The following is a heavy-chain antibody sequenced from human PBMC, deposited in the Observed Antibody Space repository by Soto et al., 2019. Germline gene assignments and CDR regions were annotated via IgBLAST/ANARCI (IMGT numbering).Heavy chain of an antibody. V-gene: IGHV4-59*01. CDR3: ARGIQLWLGYFDY. D-gene: IGHD5-18*01. CDR1: GGSISSYY. J-gene: IGHJ4*02. CDR2: IYYSGST. Sequence: QVQLQESGPGLVKPSETLSLTCTVSGGSISSYYWSWLRLPPGKGLEWIGYIYYSGSTNYNPSLKSRVTISVDTSKNQFSLKLSSVTAADTAVYYCARGIQLWLGYFDYWGQGTLVTVSS.